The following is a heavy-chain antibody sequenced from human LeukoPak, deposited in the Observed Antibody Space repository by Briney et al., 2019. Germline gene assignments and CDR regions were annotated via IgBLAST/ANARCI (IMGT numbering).Heavy chain of an antibody. V-gene: IGHV3-23*01. CDR3: AKDRSCTGSSCNVGS. Sequence: GGSLRLSCVASEFTFSSFAMSWVRQAPGKGLEWVSAISGSGGSTYYADSVKGRFTISRDNSKNTLFLQMNSLRAEDTAVYYCAKDRSCTGSSCNVGSWGQGTMVTVSS. CDR2: ISGSGGST. CDR1: EFTFSSFA. D-gene: IGHD2-2*01. J-gene: IGHJ3*01.